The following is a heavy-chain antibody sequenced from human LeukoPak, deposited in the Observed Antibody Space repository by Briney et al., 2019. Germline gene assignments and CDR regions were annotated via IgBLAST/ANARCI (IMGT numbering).Heavy chain of an antibody. CDR3: ARDLVSKGVYYYDSSGYPSYMDV. CDR1: GFTFSSYS. J-gene: IGHJ6*03. Sequence: GGSLRLSCAASGFTFSSYSMNWVRQAPGKGLEWVSYISSSSSTIYYADSVKGRFTISRDNAKNSLYLQMNSLRAEDTAVYYCARDLVSKGVYYYDSSGYPSYMDVWGKGTTVTVSS. CDR2: ISSSSSTI. V-gene: IGHV3-48*04. D-gene: IGHD3-22*01.